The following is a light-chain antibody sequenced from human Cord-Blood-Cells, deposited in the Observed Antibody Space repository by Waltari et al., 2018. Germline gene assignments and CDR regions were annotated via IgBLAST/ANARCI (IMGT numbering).Light chain of an antibody. CDR2: EVS. Sequence: SALTQPPSASGSPGQSVTISCTGTSSDVGGYNFFACYQQHPGKAPKLMINEVSKRPSGVPDRFSGSKSGNTASLTVSGLQAEDEADYYCSSYAGSNNFVVFGGGTKLTVL. J-gene: IGLJ2*01. CDR3: SSYAGSNNFVV. CDR1: SSDVGGYNF. V-gene: IGLV2-8*01.